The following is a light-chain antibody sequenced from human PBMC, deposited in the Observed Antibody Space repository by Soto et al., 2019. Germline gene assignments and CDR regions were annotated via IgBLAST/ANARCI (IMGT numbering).Light chain of an antibody. CDR1: SSDIGAYIY. Sequence: QSALTPPPSASGSPGQSVTISCTGTSSDIGAYIYVSWYQQHPGKAPTLMISEVSRRPSGVPERFSGSKSGNTASLTVSGLQADDEAHYYCSSYAGSNNFVFGTGTKVTVL. J-gene: IGLJ1*01. CDR3: SSYAGSNNFV. V-gene: IGLV2-8*01. CDR2: EVS.